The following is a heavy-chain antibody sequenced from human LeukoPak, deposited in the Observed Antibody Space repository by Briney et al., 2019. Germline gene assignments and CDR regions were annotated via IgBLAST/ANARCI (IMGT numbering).Heavy chain of an antibody. Sequence: SETLSLTCTVSGGSISSYYWSWIRQPAGKGLEWIGRIYTRGSTNYNPSLKSRVTMSVDTSKNQFSLKLSSVTAADTAVYYCATDGMVRGPDAWFDSWGQGTLVTVSS. CDR2: IYTRGST. CDR1: GGSISSYY. D-gene: IGHD3-10*01. CDR3: ATDGMVRGPDAWFDS. V-gene: IGHV4-4*07. J-gene: IGHJ5*01.